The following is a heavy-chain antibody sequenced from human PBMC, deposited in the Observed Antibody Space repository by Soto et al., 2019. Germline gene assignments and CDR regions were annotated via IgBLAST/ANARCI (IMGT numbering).Heavy chain of an antibody. V-gene: IGHV3-33*01. D-gene: IGHD3-10*01. CDR1: GFTFSNYG. Sequence: SCAASGFTFSNYGRHWVRQAPGKGLEWVAAIWYDGSNKFYVDSVKGRFTISRDNSKNTLYLQMNSLRAEDTAVYYCARDRGVVVLISASLDYWGQGVLVTVSS. CDR3: ARDRGVVVLISASLDY. CDR2: IWYDGSNK. J-gene: IGHJ4*02.